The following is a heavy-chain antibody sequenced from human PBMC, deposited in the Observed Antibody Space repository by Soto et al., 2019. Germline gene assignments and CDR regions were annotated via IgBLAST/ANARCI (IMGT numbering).Heavy chain of an antibody. CDR2: IDPSDSQT. CDR3: ARQIYDSDTGPIFQSYFGS. CDR1: GYSVARYW. Sequence: PGESLQISCKGSGYSVARYWITWVRQKPGKGLEWMGRIDPSDSQTYYSPSFRGHVTISVTKSITTVFLQWSSLRASDTAMYYCARQIYDSDTGPIFQSYFGSWVNGCQVAVSS. V-gene: IGHV5-10-1*01. D-gene: IGHD3-16*01. J-gene: IGHJ4*01.